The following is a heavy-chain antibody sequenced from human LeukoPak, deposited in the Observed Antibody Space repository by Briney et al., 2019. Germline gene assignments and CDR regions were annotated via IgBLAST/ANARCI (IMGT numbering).Heavy chain of an antibody. Sequence: ASVKVSCKASGYTFTGYYMHWVRQAPGQGLEWMGWINPNSGGTNYAQKFQGRVTMTRDTSISTAYMELSRLRSDDTAVYYCARDFGYYDSSGYYYSFGYWGQGTLVTVSS. CDR3: ARDFGYYDSSGYYYSFGY. CDR2: INPNSGGT. CDR1: GYTFTGYY. J-gene: IGHJ4*02. D-gene: IGHD3-22*01. V-gene: IGHV1-2*02.